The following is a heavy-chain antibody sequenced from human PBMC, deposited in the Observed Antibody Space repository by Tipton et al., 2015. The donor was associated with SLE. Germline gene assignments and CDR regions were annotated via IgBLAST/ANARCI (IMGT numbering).Heavy chain of an antibody. CDR1: GGSISSYF. V-gene: IGHV4-59*01. J-gene: IGHJ4*02. Sequence: TLSLTCTVSGGSISSYFWSWIRQPPGKGLEWIGYMYYSGSNSYNHSLKSRVTISVDTSKNQFSLKLSSVTAADTAVYYCARDARGSSHFDYWGQGPLSAGSS. CDR2: MYYSGSN. D-gene: IGHD2-15*01. CDR3: ARDARGSSHFDY.